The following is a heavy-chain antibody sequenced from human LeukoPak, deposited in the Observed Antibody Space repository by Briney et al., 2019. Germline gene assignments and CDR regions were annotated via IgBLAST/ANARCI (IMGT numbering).Heavy chain of an antibody. CDR2: ISTSSSYI. J-gene: IGHJ4*02. V-gene: IGHV3-21*06. CDR1: GFTFSSYD. D-gene: IGHD5-18*01. CDR3: ARDEEGYGYHH. Sequence: PGGSLRLSCAASGFTFSSYDMNWVRQAPGKGLEWVSSISTSSSYIDYADSVQGRFTIPRDNAENSLYLQMNSLRAEDTAVYYCARDEEGYGYHHWGQGTLVTVSS.